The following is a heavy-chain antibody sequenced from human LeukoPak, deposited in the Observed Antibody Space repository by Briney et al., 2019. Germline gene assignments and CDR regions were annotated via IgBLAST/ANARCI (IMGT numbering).Heavy chain of an antibody. CDR1: GFTSSSYS. D-gene: IGHD1-26*01. J-gene: IGHJ4*02. CDR3: ARDGAGGGLYLDY. CDR2: ISSSSSAT. Sequence: GGSLRLSCAASGFTSSSYSMNWVRQAPGKGLEWVSYISSSSSATYFADFVKGRFTISRDNAKNSLYLQMNSLRAEDTAVYYCARDGAGGGLYLDYWGQGALVTVSS. V-gene: IGHV3-48*01.